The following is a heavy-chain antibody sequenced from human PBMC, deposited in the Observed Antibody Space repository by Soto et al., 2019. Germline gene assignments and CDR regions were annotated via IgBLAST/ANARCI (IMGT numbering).Heavy chain of an antibody. CDR1: GGTFRNYA. CDR3: ATSTQGHYDYNALDV. J-gene: IGHJ6*01. CDR2: IIPIFGTT. Sequence: QVQLVQSGAEMRKPGSSVKVSCRTSGGTFRNYAFSWVRQAPGKGLEWMGGIIPIFGTTNYAQKFQDRLTITADDSASTAYMELSSLGFEDTAVYYCATSTQGHYDYNALDVW. V-gene: IGHV1-69*12.